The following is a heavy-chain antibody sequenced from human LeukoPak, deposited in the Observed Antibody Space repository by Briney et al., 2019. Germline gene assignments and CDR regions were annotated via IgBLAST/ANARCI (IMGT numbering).Heavy chain of an antibody. CDR1: GYSLVGYG. J-gene: IGHJ4*02. D-gene: IGHD6-13*01. Sequence: EASVKVSCKASGYSLVGYGITWVRQAPGQGLEWMGWFNPENGNTNYAQKVQGRVTMTADTSTSTSYMELRSLRSDDTAVYYCAREHSSSWDQFDYWGQGTLVTVSS. V-gene: IGHV1-18*01. CDR3: AREHSSSWDQFDY. CDR2: FNPENGNT.